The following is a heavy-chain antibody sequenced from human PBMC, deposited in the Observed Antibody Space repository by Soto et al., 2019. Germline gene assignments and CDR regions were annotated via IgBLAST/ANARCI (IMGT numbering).Heavy chain of an antibody. D-gene: IGHD3-16*01. CDR2: INHSGST. CDR1: GGSFSCYY. CDR3: ATLGAVGYFTRYYYYGMDV. Sequence: SETLSLTCAVYGGSFSCYYWSWIRQPPGKGLEWIGEINHSGSTNYNPSLKSRVTISVDTSKNQFSLKLSSVTAADTAVYYCATLGAVGYFTRYYYYGMDVWGQGTTVTVSS. J-gene: IGHJ6*02. V-gene: IGHV4-34*01.